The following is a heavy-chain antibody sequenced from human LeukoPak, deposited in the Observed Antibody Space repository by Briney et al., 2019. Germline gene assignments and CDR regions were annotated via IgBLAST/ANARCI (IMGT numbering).Heavy chain of an antibody. Sequence: QSGGSLRLSCAASGFTFSSYGMHWVRQAPGKGLEWVAFIRYDGSNKYYADSVKGRFTISRDNSKNTLYLQMNSLRAEDTAVYYCARDSGDSSGYYYPYFDYWGQGTLVTVSS. CDR3: ARDSGDSSGYYYPYFDY. CDR2: IRYDGSNK. V-gene: IGHV3-30*02. J-gene: IGHJ4*02. D-gene: IGHD3-22*01. CDR1: GFTFSSYG.